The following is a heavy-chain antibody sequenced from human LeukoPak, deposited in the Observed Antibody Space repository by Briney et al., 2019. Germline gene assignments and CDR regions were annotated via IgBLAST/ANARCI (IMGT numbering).Heavy chain of an antibody. CDR2: IYYSGST. CDR3: ARGLDVTGSGREYFDY. J-gene: IGHJ4*02. CDR1: GGSISSSSYY. D-gene: IGHD3-10*01. Sequence: TSETLSLTCTVSGGSISSSSYYWSWIRQHPGKGLEWIGYIYYSGSTYYNPSLKSRVTISVDTSKNQFSLKLSSVTAADTAVYYCARGLDVTGSGREYFDYWGQGTLVTVSS. V-gene: IGHV4-31*03.